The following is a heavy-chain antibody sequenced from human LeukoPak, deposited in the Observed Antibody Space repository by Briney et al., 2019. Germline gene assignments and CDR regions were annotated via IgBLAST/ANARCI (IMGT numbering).Heavy chain of an antibody. V-gene: IGHV3-64*01. D-gene: IGHD3-9*01. CDR2: ISSNGGST. Sequence: GGSLRLSCAASGFSFSSYAMDWVRQAPGKGLEYVSAISSNGGSTYYANSVKGRFTISRDNSKNTLYLQMGSLRAEDMAVYYCARDEGDWDLDYWGQGTLVTVSS. J-gene: IGHJ4*02. CDR3: ARDEGDWDLDY. CDR1: GFSFSSYA.